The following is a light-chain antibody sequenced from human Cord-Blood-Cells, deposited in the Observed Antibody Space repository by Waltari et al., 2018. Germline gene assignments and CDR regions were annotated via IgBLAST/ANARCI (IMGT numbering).Light chain of an antibody. CDR3: QQLNSDPRT. Sequence: DIPLTQSPSFLSASVGDRVTITCRASQGISSYLAWYQQKPGKAPKLLMYAASTLQSGVPSRFSGSGSGTEFTLTISSLQPEYFATYYSQQLNSDPRTVGGGTKVEIK. J-gene: IGKJ4*01. CDR1: QGISSY. CDR2: AAS. V-gene: IGKV1-9*01.